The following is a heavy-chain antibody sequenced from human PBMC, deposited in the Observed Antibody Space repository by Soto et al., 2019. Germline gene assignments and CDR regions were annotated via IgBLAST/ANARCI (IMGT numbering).Heavy chain of an antibody. CDR2: TYYRSKWYN. CDR1: GDSVSSNSAA. D-gene: IGHD3-10*01. CDR3: ARDQRIAMVRVNAFDI. Sequence: PSQTLSLTCAISGDSVSSNSAAWNCIRQSPSRGLEWLGRTYYRSKWYNDYAVSVKSRITINPDTSKNQFSLQLNSVTPEDTAVYYCARDQRIAMVRVNAFDIWGQGTMVTVSS. J-gene: IGHJ3*02. V-gene: IGHV6-1*01.